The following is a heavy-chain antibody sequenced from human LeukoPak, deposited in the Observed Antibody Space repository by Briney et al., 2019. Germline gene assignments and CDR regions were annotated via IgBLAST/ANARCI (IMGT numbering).Heavy chain of an antibody. V-gene: IGHV1-18*01. J-gene: IGHJ4*02. Sequence: ASVKVSCKASGYTFTSYAISWVRQAPGQGLEWMGWISAYNGATKYAQKLQGRVTMTTDTSTSTAYVELRSLRSDDTALYYCARDRSSSWYYFDYWGQGTLVPVSS. CDR3: ARDRSSSWYYFDY. CDR2: ISAYNGAT. CDR1: GYTFTSYA. D-gene: IGHD6-13*01.